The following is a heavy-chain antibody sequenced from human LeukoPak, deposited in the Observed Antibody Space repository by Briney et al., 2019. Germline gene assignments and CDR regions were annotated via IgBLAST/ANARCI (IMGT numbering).Heavy chain of an antibody. D-gene: IGHD1-20*01. CDR1: GFTFSSHE. V-gene: IGHV3-48*03. J-gene: IGHJ4*02. CDR2: ISSSGSTI. CDR3: ARDRAITGSDY. Sequence: GGSLRLSCAASGFTFSSHEMNWVRQAPGKGLEWVSYISSSGSTIYYADSVKGRFTISRDNAKNSLYLQMNSLRAEDTAVYYCARDRAITGSDYWGQGTLVTVSS.